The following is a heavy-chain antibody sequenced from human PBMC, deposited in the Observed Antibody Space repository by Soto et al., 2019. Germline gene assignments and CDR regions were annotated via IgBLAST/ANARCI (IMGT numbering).Heavy chain of an antibody. CDR3: ARGTRGPGPAAAYSYYYGMDV. CDR1: GGSFSGYY. D-gene: IGHD6-13*01. J-gene: IGHJ6*02. V-gene: IGHV4-34*01. CDR2: INHSGST. Sequence: SETLSLTCAVYGGSFSGYYWSWIRQPPGKGLEWIGEINHSGSTNYNPSLKSRFTISVDTSKNQFSLKLSSVTAADTAVYYCARGTRGPGPAAAYSYYYGMDVCGQGPTVTVSS.